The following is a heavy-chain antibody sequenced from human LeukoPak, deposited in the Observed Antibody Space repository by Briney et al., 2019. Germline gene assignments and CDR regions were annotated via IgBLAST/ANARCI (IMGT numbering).Heavy chain of an antibody. V-gene: IGHV1-2*02. CDR1: GYTFTDYY. D-gene: IGHD3-22*01. CDR2: INPNSGGT. J-gene: IGHJ4*02. Sequence: GASMKVSCKASGYTFTDYYMHWVRQAPGQGLEWMGWINPNSGGTNYAQKFQGRVTMTRDTSITTAYMELSRLRSDDTAVYYCAVDDSSGYYLDYWGQGTLVTVSS. CDR3: AVDDSSGYYLDY.